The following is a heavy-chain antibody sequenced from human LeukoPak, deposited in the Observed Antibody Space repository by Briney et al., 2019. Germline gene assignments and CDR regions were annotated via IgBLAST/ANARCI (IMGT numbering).Heavy chain of an antibody. CDR3: ASEALRRRYYGMDV. CDR2: ISSSGSGGNSI. Sequence: PGGSLRLPCAASGFTFSDYYMSCICQAPGKGLEGLSYISSSGSGGNSIYYADSVKGRFTISRDNAKNSMFLQMNRLSAEDTDVYSCASEALRRRYYGMDVWGLGTTVTVSS. CDR1: GFTFSDYY. V-gene: IGHV3-11*01. J-gene: IGHJ6*02.